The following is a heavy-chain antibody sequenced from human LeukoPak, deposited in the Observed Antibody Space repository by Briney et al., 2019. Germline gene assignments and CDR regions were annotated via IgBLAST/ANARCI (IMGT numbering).Heavy chain of an antibody. CDR1: RYTFRDHY. CDR3: ARDKLYGASDF. D-gene: IGHD4/OR15-4a*01. CDR2: INPTRDST. V-gene: IGHV1-2*02. J-gene: IGHJ4*02. Sequence: ASVKASCKTSRYTFRDHYIHWVRHAPGQGLEWMGWINPTRDSTNYAPKFQGRVTMSREPSISTVYMEVSRLRSDDMSIYYCARDKLYGASDFWGQGTLVTVSS.